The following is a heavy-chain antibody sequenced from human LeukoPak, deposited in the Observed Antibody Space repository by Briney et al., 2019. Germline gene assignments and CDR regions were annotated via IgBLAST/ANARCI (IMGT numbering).Heavy chain of an antibody. CDR1: GFTFSSYS. Sequence: GGSLRLSCVASGFTFSSYSMHWVRQAPGRGLEWVSYISSTSNTIYYADSVKGRFTISRDNAKNSLYLQMNSLRDEGSAVYYCARGTQRAFDIWGQGTMVTVSS. D-gene: IGHD2-2*01. V-gene: IGHV3-48*02. CDR3: ARGTQRAFDI. J-gene: IGHJ3*02. CDR2: ISSTSNTI.